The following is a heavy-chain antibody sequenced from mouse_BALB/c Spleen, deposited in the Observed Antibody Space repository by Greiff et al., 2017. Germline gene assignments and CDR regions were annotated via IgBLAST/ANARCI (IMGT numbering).Heavy chain of an antibody. Sequence: VQGVESGPGLVAPSQSLSITCTVSGFSLTGYGVNWVRQPPGKGLEWLGMIWGDGSTDYNSALKSRLSVSKDNSKSQVFLKMNSLQTDDTARYYCARDDYGNLPYAMDYWGQGTSVTVSS. D-gene: IGHD2-1*01. CDR3: ARDDYGNLPYAMDY. CDR2: IWGDGST. V-gene: IGHV2-6-7*01. CDR1: GFSLTGYG. J-gene: IGHJ4*01.